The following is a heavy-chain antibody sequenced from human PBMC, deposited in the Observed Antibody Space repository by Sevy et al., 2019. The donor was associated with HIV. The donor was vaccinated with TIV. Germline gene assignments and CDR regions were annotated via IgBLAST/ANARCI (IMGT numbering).Heavy chain of an antibody. CDR1: GFTFSSYD. Sequence: GGSLRLSCAASGFTFSSYDMHWVRQAPGKGLEWVAGISYDGKNKYYVDSVKGRFTISRDNSKNILYLQVNSLRAEDTAVYHCASVALTVGGDPYECHSFMDVRGKGNTVTVS. J-gene: IGHJ6*03. CDR3: ASVALTVGGDPYECHSFMDV. CDR2: ISYDGKNK. D-gene: IGHD3-16*01. V-gene: IGHV3-30*03.